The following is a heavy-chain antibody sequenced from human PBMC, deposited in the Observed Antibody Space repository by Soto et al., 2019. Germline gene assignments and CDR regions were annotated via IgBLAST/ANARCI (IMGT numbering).Heavy chain of an antibody. CDR3: ARVRSSWFFDI. CDR2: INPNSGGT. CDR1: GYTFTSYY. J-gene: IGHJ3*02. D-gene: IGHD6-13*01. V-gene: IGHV1-2*04. Sequence: ASVKVSCKASGYTFTSYYMHWVRQAPGQGLEWMGWINPNSGGTNYAQKFQGWVTMTRDTSISTAYMELSRLRSDDTAVYYCARVRSSWFFDIWGQGTMVTVSS.